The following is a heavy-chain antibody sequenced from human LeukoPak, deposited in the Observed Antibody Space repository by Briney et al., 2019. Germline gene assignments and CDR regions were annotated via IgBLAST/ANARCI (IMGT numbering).Heavy chain of an antibody. V-gene: IGHV3-73*01. D-gene: IGHD2-2*02. CDR1: GFTFSSYW. CDR2: IRSKANSYAT. J-gene: IGHJ3*02. Sequence: GGSLRLSCAASGFTFSSYWMSWVRQASGKGREWVGRIRSKANSYATAYAASVKGRFTISRDDSKNTAYLQMNSLKTEDTAVYYCTRYCSSTSCYIRDAFDIWGQGTMVTVSS. CDR3: TRYCSSTSCYIRDAFDI.